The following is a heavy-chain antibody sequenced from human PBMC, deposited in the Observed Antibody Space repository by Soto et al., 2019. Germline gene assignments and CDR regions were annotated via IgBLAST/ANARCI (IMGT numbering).Heavy chain of an antibody. CDR3: SYDGENTEIIDS. V-gene: IGHV3-30*18. CDR1: GLTFSRYG. Sequence: GGSLRLSCAASGLTFSRYGMHWVRQAPGKGLEWVAVISYDGSNKYYADSVKGRFTISRDNSKNTLYLQMNSLRAEDTAVYYYSYDGENTEIIDSWSQGTLVPVSS. D-gene: IGHD2-21*01. CDR2: ISYDGSNK. J-gene: IGHJ4*02.